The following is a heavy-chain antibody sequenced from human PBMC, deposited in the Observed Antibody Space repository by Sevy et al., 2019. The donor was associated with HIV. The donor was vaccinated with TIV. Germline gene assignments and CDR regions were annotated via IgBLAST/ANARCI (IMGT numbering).Heavy chain of an antibody. CDR3: AKDAYYYDSSGYYY. V-gene: IGHV3-30*18. J-gene: IGHJ4*02. CDR1: GFTFRDYG. D-gene: IGHD3-22*01. CDR2: ITYDGSNR. Sequence: GGSLRLSCAASGFTFRDYGMHWVRQAPGKGLEWVAIITYDGSNRYYADSVKGRFTISRDNSKNTLYLQMNSLRAEDTAVYYCAKDAYYYDSSGYYYWGQGILVTVSS.